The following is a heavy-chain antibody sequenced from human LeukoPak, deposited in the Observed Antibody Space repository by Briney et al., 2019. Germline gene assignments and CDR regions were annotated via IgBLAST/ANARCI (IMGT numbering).Heavy chain of an antibody. V-gene: IGHV3-7*03. D-gene: IGHD2-2*02. Sequence: GGSLRLSCAASGFTFSSYWMTWVRQAPGKGLEWVANINEDGSEMYHVDSVKGRFTISRDNAKNSLYLQMNSLRAEDTAVYYCASAKGYCSSTSCYRAYWYFDLWGRGTLVTVSS. CDR3: ASAKGYCSSTSCYRAYWYFDL. CDR1: GFTFSSYW. J-gene: IGHJ2*01. CDR2: INEDGSEM.